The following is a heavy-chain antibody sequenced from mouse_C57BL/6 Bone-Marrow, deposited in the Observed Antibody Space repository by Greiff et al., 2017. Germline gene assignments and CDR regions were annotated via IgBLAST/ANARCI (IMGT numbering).Heavy chain of an antibody. D-gene: IGHD1-1*01. Sequence: DVHLVESGGGLVKPGGSLKLPCAASGFTFSDYGMHWVRQAPEKGLEWVAYISSGSSTIYYADTVKGRFTISRDNAKNTLFLQMTGLRSEDTAMYYGAMGSTWYFDVWGTGTAVTVSS. CDR2: ISSGSSTI. CDR1: GFTFSDYG. V-gene: IGHV5-17*01. J-gene: IGHJ1*03. CDR3: AMGSTWYFDV.